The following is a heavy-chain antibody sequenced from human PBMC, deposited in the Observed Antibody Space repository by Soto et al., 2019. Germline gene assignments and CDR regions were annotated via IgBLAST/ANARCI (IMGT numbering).Heavy chain of an antibody. CDR3: AGFGYSKGDAY. D-gene: IGHD5-18*01. Sequence: QVQLEQSGAEVKKPGSSVKVSCKASGVTVNSYALIWVRQAPGQGLEWMGSIIPLFGTANSAQKFRDRVTITADKSTSTAYMELTSLRSEDSAVYYCAGFGYSKGDAYWGQGTLVTVSS. V-gene: IGHV1-69*06. J-gene: IGHJ4*02. CDR1: GVTVNSYA. CDR2: IIPLFGTA.